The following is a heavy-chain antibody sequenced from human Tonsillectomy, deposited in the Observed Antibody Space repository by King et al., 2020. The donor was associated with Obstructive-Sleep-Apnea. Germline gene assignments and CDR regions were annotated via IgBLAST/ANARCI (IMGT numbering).Heavy chain of an antibody. CDR2: IYYSGST. J-gene: IGHJ5*02. V-gene: IGHV4-39*07. Sequence: PLQESGPGLVKPSETLSLTCTVSGGSISSSSYYWGWIRQPPGKGLEWIGSIYYSGSTYYNPSLKSRVTISVDTSKNQFSLKLSSVTAADTAVYYCARDRSSTVVTTEGWFDPWGQGTLVTVSS. CDR3: ARDRSSTVVTTEGWFDP. CDR1: GGSISSSSYY. D-gene: IGHD4-23*01.